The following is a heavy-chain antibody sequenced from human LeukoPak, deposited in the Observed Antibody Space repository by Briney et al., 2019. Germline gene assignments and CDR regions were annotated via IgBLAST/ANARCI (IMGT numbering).Heavy chain of an antibody. V-gene: IGHV3-30*03. J-gene: IGHJ5*02. Sequence: PGGSLRLSCVASGFSIYTYGMNWVRQAPGKGLEWVAIISDDGLNTYYSDSVKGRFTISRDDSNSALSLEMTSLRSEDTAIYYCARRALRGQTVRGGHHPGPWGLGTLVAVSS. CDR3: ARRALRGQTVRGGHHPGP. D-gene: IGHD1-14*01. CDR2: ISDDGLNT. CDR1: GFSIYTYG.